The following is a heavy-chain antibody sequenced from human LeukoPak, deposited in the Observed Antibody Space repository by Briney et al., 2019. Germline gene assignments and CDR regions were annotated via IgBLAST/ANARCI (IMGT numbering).Heavy chain of an antibody. D-gene: IGHD3-9*01. CDR2: VYSGGTT. CDR1: GFTVTSNY. CDR3: ASVGYDILTGYPSWFDP. V-gene: IGHV3-53*01. Sequence: PGGSPRISCAVSGFTVTSNYMSWVRQAPGKGLEWVSVVYSGGTTYYADSVKGRFAISRDNSKNTLYLQMNSLRAEDTAVYYCASVGYDILTGYPSWFDPWGQGTLVTVSS. J-gene: IGHJ5*02.